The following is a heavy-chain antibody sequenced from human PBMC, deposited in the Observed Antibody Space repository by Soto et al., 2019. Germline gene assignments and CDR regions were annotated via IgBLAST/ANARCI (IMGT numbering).Heavy chain of an antibody. Sequence: QVQLVQSGAEVKKPGASVKVSCKASGYTFTSYYMNWVRQAPGQGLEWLGIINPSGGYTTYAQRFLGTVTMNSETSTSTVTRELGSLTSEDTDVYCCARGGGIVVAPAPYDHWGQGTLVTVSS. J-gene: IGHJ4*02. CDR1: GYTFTSYY. V-gene: IGHV1-46*03. CDR2: INPSGGYT. CDR3: ARGGGIVVAPAPYDH. D-gene: IGHD2-21*02.